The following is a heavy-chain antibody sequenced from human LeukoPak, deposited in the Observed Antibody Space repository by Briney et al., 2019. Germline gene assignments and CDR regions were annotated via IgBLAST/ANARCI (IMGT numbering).Heavy chain of an antibody. V-gene: IGHV4-59*12. J-gene: IGHJ4*02. D-gene: IGHD3-22*01. CDR3: ARAWDYYDSSGYYGY. CDR1: GGSISSYY. CDR2: IYYSGST. Sequence: PSETLSLTCTVSGGSISSYYWSWIRQPPGKGLEWIGYIYYSGSTNYNPSLKSRVTISVDTSKNQFSLELSSVTAADTAVYYCARAWDYYDSSGYYGYWGQGTLVTVSS.